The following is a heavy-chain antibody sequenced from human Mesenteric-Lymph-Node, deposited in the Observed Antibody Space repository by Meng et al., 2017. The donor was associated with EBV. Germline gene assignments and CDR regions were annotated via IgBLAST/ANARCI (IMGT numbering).Heavy chain of an antibody. V-gene: IGHV1-2*06. CDR1: GYTFTGYY. CDR2: IDSNSGIT. Sequence: QGQLVQAGAEGKKPGASVKVSCKASGYTFTGYYIHWVRQAPGQGLEWMGRIDSNSGITNYAQKFKGRITMTRDTSINTSYMELSSLRSDDTAVYYCGRVPQYWLNYHFDYWGQGTLVTVSS. D-gene: IGHD4-11*01. J-gene: IGHJ4*02. CDR3: GRVPQYWLNYHFDY.